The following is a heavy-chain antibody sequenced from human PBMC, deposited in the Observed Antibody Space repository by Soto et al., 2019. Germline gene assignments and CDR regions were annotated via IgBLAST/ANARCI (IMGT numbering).Heavy chain of an antibody. CDR1: GFTFSSYA. D-gene: IGHD3-22*01. CDR2: ISGSGGST. V-gene: IGHV3-23*01. J-gene: IGHJ4*02. CDR3: ANSTISLPYYYDSSGYWYFDY. Sequence: GESLKISCAASGFTFSSYAMSWVRQAPGKGLEWVSAISGSGGSTYYADSVKGRFTISRDNSKNTLYLQMNSLRAEDTAVYYCANSTISLPYYYDSSGYWYFDYWGQGTLVTVSS.